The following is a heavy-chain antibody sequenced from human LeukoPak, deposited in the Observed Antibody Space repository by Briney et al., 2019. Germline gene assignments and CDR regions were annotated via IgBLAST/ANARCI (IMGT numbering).Heavy chain of an antibody. Sequence: GSSVKASCKASGGTFSSYAISWVRQAPGQGLEWMGGIIPIFGTANYAQKFQGRVTITADESTSTAYMELSSLRSEDTAVYYCARIVYDCSSTSCPFDYWGQGTLVTVSS. CDR1: GGTFSSYA. D-gene: IGHD2-2*01. CDR2: IIPIFGTA. V-gene: IGHV1-69*01. CDR3: ARIVYDCSSTSCPFDY. J-gene: IGHJ4*02.